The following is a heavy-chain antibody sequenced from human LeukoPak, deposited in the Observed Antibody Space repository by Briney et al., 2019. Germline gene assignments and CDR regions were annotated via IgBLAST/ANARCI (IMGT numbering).Heavy chain of an antibody. V-gene: IGHV4-4*07. J-gene: IGHJ6*03. D-gene: IGHD2-15*01. CDR1: GGSISSYY. CDR2: IYTSGST. CDR3: ARVRCSGGSCPYYYYYYYMDV. Sequence: PSETLSLTCTVSGGSISSYYWSWIRQPAGKGLEWIGRIYTSGSTNYNPSLKSRVTMSVDTSKNQFSLKLRFVTAADTAVYYCARVRCSGGSCPYYYYYYYMDVWGKGTTVTVSS.